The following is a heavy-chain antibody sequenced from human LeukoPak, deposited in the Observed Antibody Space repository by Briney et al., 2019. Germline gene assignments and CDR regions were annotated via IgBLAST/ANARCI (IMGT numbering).Heavy chain of an antibody. J-gene: IGHJ4*02. CDR1: GFTFSSYA. D-gene: IGHD3-22*01. Sequence: GSLRLSCAASGFTFSSYAMSWIRQPPGKGLEWIGYIYYSGSTNYNPSLKSRVTISVDTSKNQFSLKLSSVTAADTAVYYCARETRYDSSGYYSPWFDYWGQGTLVTVSS. CDR2: IYYSGST. CDR3: ARETRYDSSGYYSPWFDY. V-gene: IGHV4-59*01.